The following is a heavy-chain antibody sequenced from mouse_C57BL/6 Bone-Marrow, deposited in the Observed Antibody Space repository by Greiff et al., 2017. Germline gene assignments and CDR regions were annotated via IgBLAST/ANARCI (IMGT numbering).Heavy chain of an antibody. D-gene: IGHD2-4*01. J-gene: IGHJ1*03. V-gene: IGHV2-2*01. CDR1: GFSLTSYG. CDR3: ARKGYYDYGDV. CDR2: IWSGGST. Sequence: QVHVKQSGPGLVQPSQSLSITCTVSGFSLTSYGVHWVRQSPGKGLEWLGVIWSGGSTDYNAAFISRLSISKDKSQSQVFFKMNGLQADDTAIYYCARKGYYDYGDVWGTGTTVTVSS.